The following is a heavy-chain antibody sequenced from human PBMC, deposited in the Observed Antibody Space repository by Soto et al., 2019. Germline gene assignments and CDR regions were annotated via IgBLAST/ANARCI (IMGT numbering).Heavy chain of an antibody. Sequence: PSETLSLTCAVYGGSFSGYYWSWIRQPPGKGLEWIGEINHSGSTNYNPSLKSRVTISVDTSKNQFSLKLSSVTAADTAVYYRARGTIAAAGTGNWFDPWGQGTLVTVSS. D-gene: IGHD6-13*01. V-gene: IGHV4-34*01. CDR3: ARGTIAAAGTGNWFDP. CDR1: GGSFSGYY. J-gene: IGHJ5*02. CDR2: INHSGST.